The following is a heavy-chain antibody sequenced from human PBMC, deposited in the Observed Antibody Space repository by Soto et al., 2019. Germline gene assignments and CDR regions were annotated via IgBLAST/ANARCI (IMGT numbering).Heavy chain of an antibody. CDR1: GFTFSTYA. CDR2: ISENGVYT. CDR3: AKETSPNTYYTFDF. V-gene: IGHV3-23*01. J-gene: IGHJ3*01. D-gene: IGHD1-26*01. Sequence: QTGGALRLSCPVSGFTFSTYAMSWVRQAPGEGLEWVSSISENGVYTDYADSVKGRFTISRDNSKNTLYVQMTSLRAEDTAVYYCAKETSPNTYYTFDFWGQGTMVTVSS.